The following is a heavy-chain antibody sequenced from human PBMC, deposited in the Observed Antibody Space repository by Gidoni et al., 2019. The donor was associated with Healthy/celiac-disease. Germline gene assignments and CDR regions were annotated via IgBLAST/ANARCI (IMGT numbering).Heavy chain of an antibody. CDR2: ISWNSGSI. Sequence: EVQLVESGGGLVQPGRSLRLSCAASGFTFDAYAMHWVRQAPGKGLEWVSGISWNSGSIGYADSVKGRFTISRDNAKNSLYLQMNSLRAEDTALYYCAKDDCSGGSCYLGYWGQGTLVTVSS. V-gene: IGHV3-9*01. J-gene: IGHJ4*02. CDR1: GFTFDAYA. CDR3: AKDDCSGGSCYLGY. D-gene: IGHD2-15*01.